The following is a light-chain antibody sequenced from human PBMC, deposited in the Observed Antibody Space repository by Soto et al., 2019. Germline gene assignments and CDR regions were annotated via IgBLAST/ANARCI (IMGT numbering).Light chain of an antibody. J-gene: IGLJ3*02. CDR2: RNN. V-gene: IGLV1-44*01. CDR3: AAWDDSLNSRL. Sequence: QSVLTQPPSASGTPGQRVTISCSGSSSNIGSNIVNWYQQLPGTAPKLLIYRNNQRPSGVPDRFSGSKSGTSASLAISGLQSEDEADYYCAAWDDSLNSRLFGGGTKVTVL. CDR1: SSNIGSNI.